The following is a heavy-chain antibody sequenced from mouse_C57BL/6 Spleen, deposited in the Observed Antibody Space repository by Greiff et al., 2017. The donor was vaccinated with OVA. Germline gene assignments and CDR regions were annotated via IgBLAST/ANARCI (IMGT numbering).Heavy chain of an antibody. D-gene: IGHD2-3*01. CDR1: GYAFSSSW. CDR2: IYPGDGAT. CDR3: ARRGDDGYFDD. J-gene: IGHJ2*01. V-gene: IGHV1-82*01. Sequence: VQLQQSGPELVKPGASVKISCKASGYAFSSSWMNWVKQRPGKGLEWIGRIYPGDGATNYNGKFKGKATLTADKSSSTAYMQLSSLTSEDSAVYCWARRGDDGYFDDWGQGTTLTVSS.